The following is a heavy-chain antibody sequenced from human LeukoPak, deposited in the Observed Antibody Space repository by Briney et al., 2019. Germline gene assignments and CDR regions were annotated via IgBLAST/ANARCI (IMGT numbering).Heavy chain of an antibody. Sequence: GGSLRLSCAASGFKFSDYSMNWVRQVPGKGLEWISYIGIDSGNTNYADSVKGRFTISGDKAKNSLYLQMNSLRVEDTAVYYCARDYKYAFDNWGQGTLVTASS. V-gene: IGHV3-48*01. CDR1: GFKFSDYS. D-gene: IGHD5-24*01. CDR3: ARDYKYAFDN. CDR2: IGIDSGNT. J-gene: IGHJ4*02.